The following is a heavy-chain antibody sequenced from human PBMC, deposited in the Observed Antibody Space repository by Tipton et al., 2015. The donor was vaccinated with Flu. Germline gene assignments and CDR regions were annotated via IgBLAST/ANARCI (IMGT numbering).Heavy chain of an antibody. J-gene: IGHJ4*02. V-gene: IGHV3-30*18. Sequence: SLRLSCAASGFTFSRYGMHWVRQAPGKGLEWVTFISYDGSDKYYGDSVKGRFTISRDNSKNTLYLQMNSLRAEDTAVYYCAKGSIGLGGQGTLVTVSS. CDR2: ISYDGSDK. D-gene: IGHD2-21*01. CDR3: AKGSIGL. CDR1: GFTFSRYG.